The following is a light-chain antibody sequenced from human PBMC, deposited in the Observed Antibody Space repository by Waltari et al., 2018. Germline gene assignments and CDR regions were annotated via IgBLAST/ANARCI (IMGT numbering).Light chain of an antibody. CDR2: KVK. V-gene: IGLV2-14*01. CDR1: RSDVGFYAF. Sequence: QSALTQPASVSGSPGQSITISCTGTRSDVGFYAFVSWFQQHPGKDPKVMIYKVKNRPSGVSNRFSGSKSANTASLTISGLQAEDEADYYCSSYTRRSYWVFGGGTQLTVL. J-gene: IGLJ3*02. CDR3: SSYTRRSYWV.